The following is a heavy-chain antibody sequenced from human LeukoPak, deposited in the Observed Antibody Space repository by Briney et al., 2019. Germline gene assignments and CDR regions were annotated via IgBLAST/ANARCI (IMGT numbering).Heavy chain of an antibody. CDR2: VNAGNGNT. CDR1: GYTFINFA. J-gene: IGHJ4*02. D-gene: IGHD6-13*01. CDR3: ARGPRAAADDY. Sequence: ASVKVSCKASGYTFINFAINWGRQAPGQRPEWMGWVNAGNGNTKYSQKFQGRVTITRDTSASTAYMELSSLTSEDTAVYYCARGPRAAADDYWGQGTLVTVSS. V-gene: IGHV1-3*01.